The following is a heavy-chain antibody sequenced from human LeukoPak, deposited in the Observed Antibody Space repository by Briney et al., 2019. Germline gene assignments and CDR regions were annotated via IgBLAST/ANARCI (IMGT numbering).Heavy chain of an antibody. J-gene: IGHJ4*02. Sequence: SETLSLTCTVSGGSMRSYYWSWIRQPAGKGLEWIGRIYSSGTTSYNPSLKSGVTMSVDTSKNQFSLKMRSVTAADTAVYYCAREVGATVGVSDYWGQGTLVTVSS. D-gene: IGHD1-26*01. CDR2: IYSSGTT. CDR3: AREVGATVGVSDY. CDR1: GGSMRSYY. V-gene: IGHV4-4*07.